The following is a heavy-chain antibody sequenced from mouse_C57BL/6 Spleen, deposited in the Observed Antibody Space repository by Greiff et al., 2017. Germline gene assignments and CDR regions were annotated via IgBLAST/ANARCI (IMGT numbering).Heavy chain of an antibody. V-gene: IGHV1-69*01. Sequence: QVQLQQPGAELVMPGASVKLSCKASGYTFTSYWMHWVKQRPGQGLEWIGEIDPSDSYTNYNQKFKGKSTLTVDKSSSTAYMQLSSLTSEDSAVYYCASSPFYGSSYVGAMDYWGQGTSVTVSS. CDR2: IDPSDSYT. D-gene: IGHD1-1*01. CDR3: ASSPFYGSSYVGAMDY. J-gene: IGHJ4*01. CDR1: GYTFTSYW.